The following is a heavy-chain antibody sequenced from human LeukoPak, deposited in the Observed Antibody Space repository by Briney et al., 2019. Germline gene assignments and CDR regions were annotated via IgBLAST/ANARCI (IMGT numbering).Heavy chain of an antibody. D-gene: IGHD5-12*01. CDR3: ARSLYSGYVYWFDP. CDR1: GGTFSSYA. J-gene: IGHJ5*02. CDR2: IIPIFGTA. V-gene: IGHV1-69*05. Sequence: SVKVSCKASGGTFSSYAISWVRQAPGQGLEWMGRIIPIFGTANYAQKFQGRVTITTDESTSTAYMELGSLRSEDTAVYYCARSLYSGYVYWFDPWGQGTLVTVSS.